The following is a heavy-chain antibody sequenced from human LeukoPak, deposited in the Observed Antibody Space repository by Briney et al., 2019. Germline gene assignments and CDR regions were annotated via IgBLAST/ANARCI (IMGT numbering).Heavy chain of an antibody. CDR3: AKAGVVRPSYYYYYYMDV. D-gene: IGHD3-3*01. CDR2: ISGSGGST. J-gene: IGHJ6*03. Sequence: PGGSLRLSCAASGFNFSSYAMSWVRQAPGKGLEWVSAISGSGGSTYYADSVKGRFTISRDNSKNTLYLQMNSLRAEDTAVYYCAKAGVVRPSYYYYYYMDVWGKGTTVTVSS. V-gene: IGHV3-23*01. CDR1: GFNFSSYA.